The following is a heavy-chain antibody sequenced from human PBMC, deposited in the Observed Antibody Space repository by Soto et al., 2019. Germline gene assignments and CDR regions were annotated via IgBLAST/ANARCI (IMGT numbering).Heavy chain of an antibody. D-gene: IGHD6-19*01. CDR1: GFPFSSYG. Sequence: GGSLRLSCAASGFPFSSYGMHWVRQAPGKGLEWVAVIWYDGSNKYYADSVKGRFTISRDNSKNTLYLQMNSLRAEDTAVYYCARDRPVSSGWPYFDYWGQGTLVTVSS. J-gene: IGHJ4*02. V-gene: IGHV3-33*01. CDR2: IWYDGSNK. CDR3: ARDRPVSSGWPYFDY.